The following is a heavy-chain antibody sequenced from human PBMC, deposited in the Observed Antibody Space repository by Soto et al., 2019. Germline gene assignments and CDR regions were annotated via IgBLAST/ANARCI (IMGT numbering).Heavy chain of an antibody. Sequence: SETLSLTCTVSGGYISSYYLTWIRQSPGKGLEWIGYIYYSDSINYNPSLKSRAIISDDTSKNQIYLRLSSVTAADTAVYYCARADYDILTGYYKTYYFDYWGQGTLVTVSS. CDR2: IYYSDSI. D-gene: IGHD3-9*01. J-gene: IGHJ4*02. V-gene: IGHV4-59*01. CDR1: GGYISSYY. CDR3: ARADYDILTGYYKTYYFDY.